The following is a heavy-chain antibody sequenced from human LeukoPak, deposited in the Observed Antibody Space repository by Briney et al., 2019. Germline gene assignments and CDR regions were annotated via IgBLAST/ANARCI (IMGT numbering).Heavy chain of an antibody. D-gene: IGHD3-22*01. J-gene: IGHJ4*02. CDR1: GGSISSYY. CDR2: IYYSGST. V-gene: IGHV4-59*01. CDR3: ARGRYYYDSSGYYPAFDY. Sequence: SETLSLTCTVSGGSISSYYWSWIRQPPGKGLEWIGYIYYSGSTNYNPSLKSRVTISVDTSKKRFSLKLSSVTAADTAVYYCARGRYYYDSSGYYPAFDYWGQGTLVTVSS.